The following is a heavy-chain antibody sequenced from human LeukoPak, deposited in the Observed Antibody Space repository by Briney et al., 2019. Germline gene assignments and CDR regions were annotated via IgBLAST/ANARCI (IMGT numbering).Heavy chain of an antibody. CDR3: ATAPLYYYDSSDPPFDY. J-gene: IGHJ4*02. CDR2: IIPILGIA. CDR1: GGTFSSYA. V-gene: IGHV1-69*04. Sequence: SVKVSCKASGGTFSSYAISWVRQAPGQGLEWMGRIIPILGIANYAQKFQGRVTITADKSTSTAYMELSSLRSEDTAVYYCATAPLYYYDSSDPPFDYWGQGTLVTVSS. D-gene: IGHD3-22*01.